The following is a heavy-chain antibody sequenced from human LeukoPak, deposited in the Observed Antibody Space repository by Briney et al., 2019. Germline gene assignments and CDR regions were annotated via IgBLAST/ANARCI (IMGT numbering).Heavy chain of an antibody. CDR3: ARGVGDHEDY. J-gene: IGHJ4*02. CDR2: INHSGST. V-gene: IGHV4-34*01. Sequence: SETLSLTCAVYGVSFSGYYWSWIRQPPGKGLEWIGEINHSGSTNYNPSLKSRVTISVDTSKNQFSLKLSSVTAADTAVYYCARGVGDHEDYWDQGTLVTVSS. CDR1: GVSFSGYY. D-gene: IGHD4-17*01.